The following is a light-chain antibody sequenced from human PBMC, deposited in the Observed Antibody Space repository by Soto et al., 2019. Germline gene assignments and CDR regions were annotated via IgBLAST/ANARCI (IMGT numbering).Light chain of an antibody. CDR2: GVS. J-gene: IGKJ1*01. CDR3: QQYNNWWT. V-gene: IGKV3-15*01. CDR1: QSIANS. Sequence: IVMTQSPATLSVSPGERATLSCRASQSIANSLAWYQQRPGQAPRLLIYGVSTRATGIPARFSGSGSGTEFTLTISSLQSEDFAVYYCQQYNNWWTFGQGTKVEIK.